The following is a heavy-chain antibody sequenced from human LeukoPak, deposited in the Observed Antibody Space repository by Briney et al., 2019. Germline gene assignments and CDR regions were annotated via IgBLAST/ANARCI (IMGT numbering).Heavy chain of an antibody. J-gene: IGHJ2*01. V-gene: IGHV3-23*01. CDR1: GFTFSSYW. CDR3: AKGSYYDASGYYFTSWYFDL. Sequence: PGGSLRLSCAASGFTFSSYWMSWVRQAPGKGLEWVSVVSGSGANTYYADSVKDRFTISRDNSKDTLFLQMNSLRAEDTAIYYCAKGSYYDASGYYFTSWYFDLWGRGAVVTVSS. D-gene: IGHD3-22*01. CDR2: VSGSGANT.